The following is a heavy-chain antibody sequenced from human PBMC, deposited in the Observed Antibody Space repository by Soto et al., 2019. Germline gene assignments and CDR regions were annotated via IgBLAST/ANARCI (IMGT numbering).Heavy chain of an antibody. V-gene: IGHV4-61*01. CDR3: ARYSSSLNWFDP. CDR1: GGSVSSGSYY. D-gene: IGHD6-13*01. J-gene: IGHJ5*02. Sequence: PSETLSLTCTASGGSVSSGSYYWSWIRQPPGKGLEWIGYIYYSGSTNYNPSLKSRVTISVDTSKNQFSLKLSSVTAADTAVYYCARYSSSLNWFDPWGQGTLVTVSS. CDR2: IYYSGST.